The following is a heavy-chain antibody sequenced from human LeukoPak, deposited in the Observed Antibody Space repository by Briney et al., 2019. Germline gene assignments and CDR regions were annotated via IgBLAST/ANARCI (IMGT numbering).Heavy chain of an antibody. J-gene: IGHJ4*02. D-gene: IGHD6-13*01. CDR2: ISYDGSNK. Sequence: GGSLRLSCAASGFTFSSYAMHWVRQAPGKGLEWVAVISYDGSNKYYADSVKGRFTISRDNSKNTLYLQMNSLRAEDTAVYYCARSMGSWYTFDYWGQGTLVTVSS. V-gene: IGHV3-30*04. CDR3: ARSMGSWYTFDY. CDR1: GFTFSSYA.